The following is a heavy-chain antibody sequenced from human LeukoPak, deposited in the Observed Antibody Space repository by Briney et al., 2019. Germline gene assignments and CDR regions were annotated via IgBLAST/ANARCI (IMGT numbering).Heavy chain of an antibody. Sequence: SETLSLTCTVSGGSISSYYWSWVRQPAGKGLEWIGRIYNSGSTNYNPSLKSRVTISVDTSENQFSLTLNSVTAADTAVYYCARSRGDYGDYGSWFDPWGQGILVTVSS. D-gene: IGHD4-17*01. CDR2: IYNSGST. CDR1: GGSISSYY. J-gene: IGHJ5*02. CDR3: ARSRGDYGDYGSWFDP. V-gene: IGHV4-4*07.